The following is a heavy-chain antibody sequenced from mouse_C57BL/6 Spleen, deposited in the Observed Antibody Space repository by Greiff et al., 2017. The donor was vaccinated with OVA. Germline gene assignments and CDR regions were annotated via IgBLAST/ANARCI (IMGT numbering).Heavy chain of an antibody. V-gene: IGHV2-9-1*01. CDR1: GFSLTSYA. CDR3: AREGSNYEYYIDY. Sequence: VKLVESGPGLVAPSQSLSITCTVSGFSLTSYAISWVRQPPGKGLEWLGVIWTGGGTNYNSALKSRLSISKDNSKSHVFLKMNSLQTDDTARYYCAREGSNYEYYIDYWGQGTTLTVSS. J-gene: IGHJ2*01. D-gene: IGHD2-5*01. CDR2: IWTGGGT.